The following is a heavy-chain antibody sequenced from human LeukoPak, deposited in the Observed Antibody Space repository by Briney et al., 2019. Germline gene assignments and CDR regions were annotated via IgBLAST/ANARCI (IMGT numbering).Heavy chain of an antibody. CDR3: ARAELLWFAELSRTGYYFDY. D-gene: IGHD3-10*01. V-gene: IGHV1-69*01. Sequence: SVKVSCKASGGTFSSYAISWVRQAPGQGLEWMGGIIPIFGTANYAQKFQGRVTITADESTSTAYMELSSLRSEDTAVYYCARAELLWFAELSRTGYYFDYWGQGTLVTVSS. J-gene: IGHJ4*02. CDR2: IIPIFGTA. CDR1: GGTFSSYA.